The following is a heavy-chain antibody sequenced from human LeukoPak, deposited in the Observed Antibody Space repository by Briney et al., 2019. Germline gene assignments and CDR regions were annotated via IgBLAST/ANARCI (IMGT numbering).Heavy chain of an antibody. J-gene: IGHJ4*02. Sequence: SVKVSCTASGGTFSSYAISWVRQAPGQGLEWMGGIIPIFGTANYAQKFQGRVTITADESTSTAYMELSSLRSEDTAVYYCARSPSGYDSSGYLWFYYFDYWGQGTLVTVSS. D-gene: IGHD3-22*01. CDR1: GGTFSSYA. V-gene: IGHV1-69*01. CDR2: IIPIFGTA. CDR3: ARSPSGYDSSGYLWFYYFDY.